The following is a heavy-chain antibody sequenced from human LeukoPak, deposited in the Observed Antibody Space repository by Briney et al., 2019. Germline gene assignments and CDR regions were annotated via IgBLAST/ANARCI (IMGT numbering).Heavy chain of an antibody. Sequence: PSQTLSLTCTVSGGSISSGSYYWSWIRQPAGKGLEWIGRIYTSGSTNDNPSLKSRVTISIDTSKNQFSLKLSSVTAADTAVYYCARWMDCSSISCYGSVRFGPWGQGTLVTVSS. CDR1: GGSISSGSYY. CDR2: IYTSGST. CDR3: ARWMDCSSISCYGSVRFGP. J-gene: IGHJ5*02. D-gene: IGHD2-2*01. V-gene: IGHV4-61*02.